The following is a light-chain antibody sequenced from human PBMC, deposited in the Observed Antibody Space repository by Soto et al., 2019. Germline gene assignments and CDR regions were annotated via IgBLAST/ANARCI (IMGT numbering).Light chain of an antibody. J-gene: IGKJ1*01. CDR1: QSVFNNH. CDR2: GAS. CDR3: QQYGSSPTT. V-gene: IGKV3-20*01. Sequence: IVLTRSPGTLSLSPGERATLSCRASQSVFNNHIGWYQQKPGQAPRRLIFGASFRATGIPDRFSGSGSGTDFTLTISRLEPEDFAVYYCQQYGSSPTTFGQGTKVDI.